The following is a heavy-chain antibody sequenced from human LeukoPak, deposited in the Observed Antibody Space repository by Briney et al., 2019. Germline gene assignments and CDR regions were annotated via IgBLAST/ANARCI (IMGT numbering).Heavy chain of an antibody. CDR2: ISWNSGSK. CDR3: ASGGRYFDWTDWFDP. D-gene: IGHD3-9*01. J-gene: IGHJ5*02. CDR1: GFTFDDYA. V-gene: IGHV3-9*01. Sequence: GGSLRLSCAVSGFTFDDYAMHWVRQAPGKGLEWVSGISWNSGSKGYADSVKGRFTISRDNAKNSLYLQMNSLRAEDTALYYCASGGRYFDWTDWFDPWGQGTLVTVSS.